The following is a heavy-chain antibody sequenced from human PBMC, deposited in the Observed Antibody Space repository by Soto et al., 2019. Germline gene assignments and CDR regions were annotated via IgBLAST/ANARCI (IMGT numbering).Heavy chain of an antibody. Sequence: SETLSLTCTVSGGSIIPYYWTWIRQPPGKGLEWIGYIYYSGTTHYSPSLKSRVTMAVDTSRNQISLNLSSVTAADTAVYYCTRVADGGLFNYWGQGILVTVS. CDR2: IYYSGTT. J-gene: IGHJ4*02. V-gene: IGHV4-59*01. CDR1: GGSIIPYY. CDR3: TRVADGGLFNY. D-gene: IGHD6-19*01.